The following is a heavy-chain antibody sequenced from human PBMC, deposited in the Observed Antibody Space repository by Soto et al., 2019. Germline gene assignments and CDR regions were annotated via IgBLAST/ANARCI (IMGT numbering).Heavy chain of an antibody. Sequence: QVQLVQSGAEVKKPGSSVKVSCKASGGTFSSYAISWLRPAPGQWLEWMGGIIPIFGTANYAQKLQGRVTITADESTSTDYMELSSLISADTAVDYCAGGGNWFDPWGQGTLVTVSS. CDR3: AGGGNWFDP. CDR2: IIPIFGTA. D-gene: IGHD2-15*01. V-gene: IGHV1-69*01. J-gene: IGHJ5*02. CDR1: GGTFSSYA.